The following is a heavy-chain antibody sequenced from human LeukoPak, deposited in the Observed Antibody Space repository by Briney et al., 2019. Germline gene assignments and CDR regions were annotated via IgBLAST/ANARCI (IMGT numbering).Heavy chain of an antibody. Sequence: GGSLRLSCAASGFTFSSYAMIWVRQAPGKGLEWVSIISSSGDSTYYADSVKGRFTFSRDNSKNTLSLQMSSLGADDTAVYYCGKVGTIETTEGLNWFDPWGQGTLVTVSS. CDR2: ISSSGDST. D-gene: IGHD4-11*01. V-gene: IGHV3-23*01. CDR1: GFTFSSYA. CDR3: GKVGTIETTEGLNWFDP. J-gene: IGHJ5*02.